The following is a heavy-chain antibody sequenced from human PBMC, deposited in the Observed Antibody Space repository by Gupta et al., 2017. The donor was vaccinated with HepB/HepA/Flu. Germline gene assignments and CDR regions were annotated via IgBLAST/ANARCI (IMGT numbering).Heavy chain of an antibody. CDR3: GRGRYGDYYFDY. Sequence: EVQLVVSGVGLFKLGASLRLSCAAPGFTFSSYSMNWVRQGPGKGLEWVSSISRSSSYIYYADSVKGRFTISRDNAKNSLYLQMNSLRAEDTDVYYCGRGRYGDYYFDYWGQRTLVTVSS. CDR2: ISRSSSYI. V-gene: IGHV3-21*01. CDR1: GFTFSSYS. J-gene: IGHJ4*02. D-gene: IGHD4-17*01.